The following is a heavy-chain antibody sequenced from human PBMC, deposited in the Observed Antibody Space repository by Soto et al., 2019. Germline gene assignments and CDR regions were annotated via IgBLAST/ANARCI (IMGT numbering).Heavy chain of an antibody. CDR2: INAGNGNT. V-gene: IGHV1-3*01. Sequence: ASVKVSCKASGYTFTSYAMHWVRQAPGQRLEWMGWINAGNGNTKYSQKFQGRVTITRDTSASTAYMELSSLRSEDTAVYYCAGSGATVTNPYYYYYYGMDVWGQGTTVTV. D-gene: IGHD4-17*01. CDR1: GYTFTSYA. J-gene: IGHJ6*02. CDR3: AGSGATVTNPYYYYYYGMDV.